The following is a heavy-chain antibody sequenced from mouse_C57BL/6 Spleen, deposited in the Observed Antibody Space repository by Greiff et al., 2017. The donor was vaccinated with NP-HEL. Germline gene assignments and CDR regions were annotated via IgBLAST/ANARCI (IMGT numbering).Heavy chain of an antibody. CDR1: GYAFTNYL. V-gene: IGHV1-54*01. Sequence: QVQLQQSGAELVRPGTSVKVSCKASGYAFTNYLIEWVKQRPGQGLEWIGVINPGSGGTNYNEKFKGKATLTADKSSSTAYMQRSSLTSEDSAVYVCARDADYGSSYWYFDVWGTGTTVTVSS. D-gene: IGHD1-1*01. CDR3: ARDADYGSSYWYFDV. CDR2: INPGSGGT. J-gene: IGHJ1*03.